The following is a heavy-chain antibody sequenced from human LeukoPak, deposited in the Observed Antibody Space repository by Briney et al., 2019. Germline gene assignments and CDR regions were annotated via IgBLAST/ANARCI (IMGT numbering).Heavy chain of an antibody. V-gene: IGHV3-23*01. CDR1: GFAFGSEA. D-gene: IGHD6-19*01. CDR3: ARRVIAVDQGHFDL. Sequence: LPGGSLRLSCAVSGFAFGSEAMSWVRQSPARGLEWVASISPGGGTTYYADYVKGRFTISRDNSNNTLYVQMNSLRAEDTAVYYCARRVIAVDQGHFDLWGRGTLVTVSS. CDR2: ISPGGGTT. J-gene: IGHJ2*01.